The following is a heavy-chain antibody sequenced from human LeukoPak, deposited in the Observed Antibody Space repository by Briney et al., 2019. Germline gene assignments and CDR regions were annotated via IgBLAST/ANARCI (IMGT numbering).Heavy chain of an antibody. D-gene: IGHD1-1*01. CDR1: GGSISSYY. V-gene: IGHV4-4*07. Sequence: SETLSLTCTISGGSISSYYWNWIRQPAEKGLEWIGRIYTSGSTNYNPSLKSRVTMSVDTSKNQLSLKLSSVTAADTAVYYCAPQLGIMRAFDYWGQGTLVTVSS. CDR3: APQLGIMRAFDY. CDR2: IYTSGST. J-gene: IGHJ4*02.